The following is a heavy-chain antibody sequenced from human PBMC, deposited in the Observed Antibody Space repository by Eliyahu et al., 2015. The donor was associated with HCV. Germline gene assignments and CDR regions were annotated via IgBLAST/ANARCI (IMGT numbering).Heavy chain of an antibody. CDR2: INSNGVST. J-gene: IGHJ4*02. CDR1: GFTFDDYG. Sequence: EVQLVESGGGVVRPGGSLTLSCAASGFTFDDYGMSWVRQAPRKGLEWVSTINSNGVSTSYADSXKGRITISRDNAKNSLYLQMNSLRGEDTALYYCARFSYGAYTADYWGQGTLVTVSS. V-gene: IGHV3-20*04. CDR3: ARFSYGAYTADY. D-gene: IGHD4/OR15-4a*01.